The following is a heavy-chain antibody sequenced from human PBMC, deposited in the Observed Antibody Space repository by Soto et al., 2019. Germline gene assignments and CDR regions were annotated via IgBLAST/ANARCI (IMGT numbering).Heavy chain of an antibody. J-gene: IGHJ6*02. CDR2: IYHTGST. V-gene: IGHV4-31*03. CDR3: AREQVPTLDYYGMDV. Sequence: QVQLQESAPGLVKPSQTLSLTCTVSGGSISSVDYYWNWIRQLPGKGLEWIGYIYHTGSTYYTPSLKSRLLILVDTSKNQFSLRLTALTAADTAVYYCAREQVPTLDYYGMDVWGQGTTVTVSS. CDR1: GGSISSVDYY.